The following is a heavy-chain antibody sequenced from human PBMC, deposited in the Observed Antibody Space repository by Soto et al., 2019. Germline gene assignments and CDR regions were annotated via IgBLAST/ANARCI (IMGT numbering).Heavy chain of an antibody. Sequence: GGSLRLSCAASGFTFSSYWMHWVRQAPGKGLVWVSRINSDGSSTSYADSVKGRLHNSKNNAKNTLYRRTNSLRAVDTAVYYCARVETRVATLDYWGQGTLVTVSS. V-gene: IGHV3-74*01. CDR2: INSDGSST. CDR3: ARVETRVATLDY. CDR1: GFTFSSYW. J-gene: IGHJ4*02. D-gene: IGHD5-12*01.